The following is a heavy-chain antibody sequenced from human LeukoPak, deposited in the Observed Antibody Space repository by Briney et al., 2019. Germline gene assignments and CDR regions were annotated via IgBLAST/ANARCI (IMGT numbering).Heavy chain of an antibody. J-gene: IGHJ4*02. V-gene: IGHV3-21*01. CDR3: ARGSLMGANYFDY. CDR2: ISSSSSHI. Sequence: GGSLRLSCAASGFTFSSYSMNWVRQAPGKGLEWVSSISSSSSHIYYADSVKGRFTISRDNAKNSLYLQMNSLRAEDTAVYYCARGSLMGANYFDYWGQGTLVTVSS. D-gene: IGHD1-26*01. CDR1: GFTFSSYS.